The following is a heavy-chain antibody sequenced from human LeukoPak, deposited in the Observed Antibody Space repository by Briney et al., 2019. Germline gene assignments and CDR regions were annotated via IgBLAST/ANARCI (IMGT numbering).Heavy chain of an antibody. V-gene: IGHV1-18*01. J-gene: IGHJ3*02. CDR2: ISPYNGNT. CDR3: ARDTGNVVVIDVPHDAFDI. Sequence: ASVKVSCKASGYSFANYDITWVRQAPGQGLEWMGWISPYNGNTNYAQKLQGRVTMTTDTSTSTAYMELRSLRSDDTAVYYCARDTGNVVVIDVPHDAFDIWGQGTMVTVSS. CDR1: GYSFANYD. D-gene: IGHD2-21*01.